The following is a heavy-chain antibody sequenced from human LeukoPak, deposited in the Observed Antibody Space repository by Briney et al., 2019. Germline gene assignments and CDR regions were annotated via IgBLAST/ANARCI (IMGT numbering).Heavy chain of an antibody. Sequence: PGGSLRLSCAASGFTFSSYWMHWVRQAPGKGLEWVAVISYDGSNKYYADSVKGRFTISRDNSKNTLYLQMNSLRAEDTAVYYCARAINWADAFDIWGQGTMVTVSS. CDR1: GFTFSSYW. CDR2: ISYDGSNK. D-gene: IGHD1-1*01. CDR3: ARAINWADAFDI. J-gene: IGHJ3*02. V-gene: IGHV3-30*03.